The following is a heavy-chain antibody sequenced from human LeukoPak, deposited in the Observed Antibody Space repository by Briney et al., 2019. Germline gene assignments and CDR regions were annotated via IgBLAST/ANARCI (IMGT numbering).Heavy chain of an antibody. J-gene: IGHJ4*02. D-gene: IGHD3-16*02. CDR3: ARQSVGGPLLGELSGDYYFDY. V-gene: IGHV5-51*01. Sequence: GESLKISCKGSGYSFTSYWIGWVRQMPGKGLEWMGIIYPGDSDTRYSPSFQGQVTISADKSFSTAYLQWSSLKASDTAMYYCARQSVGGPLLGELSGDYYFDYWGQGTLVTVSS. CDR2: IYPGDSDT. CDR1: GYSFTSYW.